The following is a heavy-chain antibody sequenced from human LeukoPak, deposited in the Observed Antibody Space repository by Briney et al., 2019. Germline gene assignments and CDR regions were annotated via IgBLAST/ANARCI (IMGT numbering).Heavy chain of an antibody. CDR2: MSYIGIT. CDR1: GDSMRSYY. Sequence: SETLSLTCTVSGDSMRSYYWSWIRQPPGQGLEWIGYMSYIGITNYNPSLKSRVTISVDRSKNQVSLKLTSLTAADTAVYYCARTTDWGSPAYSDYWGQGTLVTVSS. CDR3: ARTTDWGSPAYSDY. D-gene: IGHD7-27*01. V-gene: IGHV4-59*12. J-gene: IGHJ4*02.